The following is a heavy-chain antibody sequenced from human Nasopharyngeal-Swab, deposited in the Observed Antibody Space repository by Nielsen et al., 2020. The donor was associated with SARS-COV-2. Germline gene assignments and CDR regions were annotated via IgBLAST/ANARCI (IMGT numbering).Heavy chain of an antibody. CDR3: AKGRGEYYENAFDM. D-gene: IGHD3-3*01. CDR1: GFSCSIYA. Sequence: GASLTISCAASGFSCSIYAMSWVRQPPGKGLEWVSTISGSATNTYYADPVKGRFTISRDNSKNTLYLQMNSLRAEDTAVYYCAKGRGEYYENAFDMWGQGTMVTVSS. J-gene: IGHJ3*02. CDR2: ISGSATNT. V-gene: IGHV3-23*01.